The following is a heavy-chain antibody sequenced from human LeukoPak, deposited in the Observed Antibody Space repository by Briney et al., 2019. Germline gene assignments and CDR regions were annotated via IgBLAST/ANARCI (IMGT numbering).Heavy chain of an antibody. CDR3: ASSVVGATTPPPNFDY. Sequence: GGSLRLSCAASGFTFSSYAMSWVRQAPGKGLEWVSAISGGGGSAYYADSVKGRFTISRDNSKNTLYLQMNSLRAEDTAVYYCASSVVGATTPPPNFDYWGQGTLVTVSS. J-gene: IGHJ4*02. V-gene: IGHV3-23*01. CDR1: GFTFSSYA. CDR2: ISGGGGSA. D-gene: IGHD1-26*01.